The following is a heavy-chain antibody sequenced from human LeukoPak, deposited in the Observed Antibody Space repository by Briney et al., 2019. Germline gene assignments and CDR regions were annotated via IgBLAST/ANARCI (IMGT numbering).Heavy chain of an antibody. Sequence: GGSLRLSCAASGFTFSSYWMSWVRQAPGKGLEWVANIKQDGSEKYYVDSVKGRFTISRDNAKNSLYLQMNSLRAEDTAVYYCARDRLGLLWFGELLGPSDYWGQGTLVTVCS. CDR1: GFTFSSYW. J-gene: IGHJ4*02. V-gene: IGHV3-7*04. D-gene: IGHD3-10*01. CDR2: IKQDGSEK. CDR3: ARDRLGLLWFGELLGPSDY.